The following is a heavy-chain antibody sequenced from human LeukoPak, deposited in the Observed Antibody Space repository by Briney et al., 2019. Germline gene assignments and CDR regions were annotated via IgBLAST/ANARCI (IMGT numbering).Heavy chain of an antibody. D-gene: IGHD2-2*01. CDR3: ATVVPAADYYFDY. Sequence: PGGSLRLSCAASGXTVSSNYMSWVRQAPGKGLESVSVIYSGGSTYYADSVKGRFTISRDNSKNTLYLQMNSLRAEDTAVYYCATVVPAADYYFDYWGQGTLVTVSS. CDR1: GXTVSSNY. V-gene: IGHV3-53*01. CDR2: IYSGGST. J-gene: IGHJ4*02.